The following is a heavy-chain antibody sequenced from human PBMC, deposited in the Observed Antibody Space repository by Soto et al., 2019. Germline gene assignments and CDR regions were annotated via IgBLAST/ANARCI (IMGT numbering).Heavy chain of an antibody. J-gene: IGHJ3*02. V-gene: IGHV1-8*01. CDR2: MNPNSGNT. D-gene: IGHD2-15*01. CDR1: GYSFTSYD. Sequence: GASVKVSCKASGYSFTSYDVNWVRQATGQGLEWMGWMNPNSGNTAFAEKFQGRVTMTRDTPISTAYMELSGLTSEDTAVYYCARYPYTSYCSDGSCSYDAFDIWGQRTVDLVSS. CDR3: ARYPYTSYCSDGSCSYDAFDI.